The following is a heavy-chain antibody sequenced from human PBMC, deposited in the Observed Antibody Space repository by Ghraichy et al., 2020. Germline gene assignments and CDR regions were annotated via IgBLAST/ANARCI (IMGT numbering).Heavy chain of an antibody. J-gene: IGHJ6*02. D-gene: IGHD3-22*01. Sequence: SLNISCVVSGFTFDDYAMHWVRQAPGKGLEWVSGISWNSGSIGYADSVKGRFTISRDNAKNSLYLQMNSLRTEDTALYYCAKDTGYYYDSTGLLGMDVWGQGTTVTVSS. CDR3: AKDTGYYYDSTGLLGMDV. V-gene: IGHV3-9*01. CDR2: ISWNSGSI. CDR1: GFTFDDYA.